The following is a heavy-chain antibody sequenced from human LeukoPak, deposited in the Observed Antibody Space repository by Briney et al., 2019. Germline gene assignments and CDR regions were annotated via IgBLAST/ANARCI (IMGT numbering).Heavy chain of an antibody. Sequence: GGSLRLSCAASGFTFSSYGMHWVRQAPGKGLEWVAFIRYDGSNKYYADSVKGRFTISRDNSKNTLYLQINSLRAEDTAVYYCAKDRRGDYYYDSSGYLPLAFDIWGQGTMVTVSS. CDR3: AKDRRGDYYYDSSGYLPLAFDI. J-gene: IGHJ3*02. V-gene: IGHV3-30*02. CDR2: IRYDGSNK. D-gene: IGHD3-22*01. CDR1: GFTFSSYG.